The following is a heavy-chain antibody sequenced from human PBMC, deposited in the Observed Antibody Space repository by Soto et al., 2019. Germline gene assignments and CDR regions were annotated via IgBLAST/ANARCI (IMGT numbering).Heavy chain of an antibody. CDR3: ARASSGPDY. D-gene: IGHD3-22*01. CDR1: GGSFSSYI. J-gene: IGHJ4*02. CDR2: ISAYNGDT. Sequence: ASVKVSCKASGGSFSSYIVSWVRQAPGQGLEWMGWISAYNGDTKYVRNVQDRVTLTTDTSTNTAYMDLRSLRSDDTAVYYCARASSGPDYWGQGTLVTVSS. V-gene: IGHV1-18*01.